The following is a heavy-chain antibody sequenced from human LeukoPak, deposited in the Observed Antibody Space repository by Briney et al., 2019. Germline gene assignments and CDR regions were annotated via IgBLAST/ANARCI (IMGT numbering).Heavy chain of an antibody. CDR1: GYSISSGYY. CDR2: IYRRGST. J-gene: IGHJ4*02. V-gene: IGHV4-38-2*02. Sequence: PSETLSLTCTVSGYSISSGYYWGWIRQSPGKGLEWIGNIYRRGSTHYNPSLKSRVTISMDTSKNQFSLRLSSVTAADTAVYYCARDVRNYYDSSSYYLFDYWGQGTLVTVSS. D-gene: IGHD3-22*01. CDR3: ARDVRNYYDSSSYYLFDY.